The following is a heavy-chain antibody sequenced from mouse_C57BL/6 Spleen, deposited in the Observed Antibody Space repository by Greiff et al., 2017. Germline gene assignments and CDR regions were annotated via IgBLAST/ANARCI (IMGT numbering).Heavy chain of an antibody. V-gene: IGHV1-58*01. CDR1: GYTFTSYG. CDR3: ARPDSDYYDMDD. CDR2: IYIGNGYT. Sequence: VQLQQSGAELVRPGSSVKMSCKTSGYTFTSYGINWVKQKPGQGLEWIGYIYIGNGYTEYNAKFKGKATLTSDTSSSTVYMQLSSLTSEDSAIYYCARPDSDYYDMDDWGQGTSVTVSS. J-gene: IGHJ4*01.